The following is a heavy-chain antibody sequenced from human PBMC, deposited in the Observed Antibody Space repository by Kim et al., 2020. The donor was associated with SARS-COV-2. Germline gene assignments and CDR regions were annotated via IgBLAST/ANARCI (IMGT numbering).Heavy chain of an antibody. Sequence: SETLSLTCTVSGGSISSYYWSWIRQPAGKGLEWIGRIYTSGSTNYNPSLKSRVTMSVDTSKNQFSLKLSSVPAADTAVYYCARTTRGYSYGPGYYGMDVWGQGTTVTVSS. CDR3: ARTTRGYSYGPGYYGMDV. J-gene: IGHJ6*02. V-gene: IGHV4-4*07. D-gene: IGHD5-18*01. CDR1: GGSISSYY. CDR2: IYTSGST.